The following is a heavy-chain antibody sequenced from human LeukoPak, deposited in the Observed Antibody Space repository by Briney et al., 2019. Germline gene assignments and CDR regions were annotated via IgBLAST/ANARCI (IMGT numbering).Heavy chain of an antibody. Sequence: PGGSLRLSCAASGFTFSGYAMSWVRQAPGKGLEWVSAISGSGGSTYYADSVKGRLTISRDNSKNTLYLQMNSLRAEDTAVYYCAKVGSGHYYVSHFDYWGQGTLVTVSS. V-gene: IGHV3-23*01. CDR3: AKVGSGHYYVSHFDY. D-gene: IGHD3-22*01. CDR1: GFTFSGYA. J-gene: IGHJ4*02. CDR2: ISGSGGST.